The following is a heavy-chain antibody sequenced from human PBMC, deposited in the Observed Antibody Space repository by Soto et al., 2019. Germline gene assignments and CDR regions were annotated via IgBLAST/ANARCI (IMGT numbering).Heavy chain of an antibody. J-gene: IGHJ4*02. CDR3: AKEAGDH. CDR1: GGTFNTYA. D-gene: IGHD3-10*01. Sequence: QLMQSGAEVKERGSSVKISCKTSGGTFNTYALTWVRQAPGQGLEWIGGIIPIFGIKNVAQRFQGRVTINADESLTTAYMEMTSLRSDDTAVYYCAKEAGDHWGQGTLVTVSS. CDR2: IIPIFGIK. V-gene: IGHV1-69*01.